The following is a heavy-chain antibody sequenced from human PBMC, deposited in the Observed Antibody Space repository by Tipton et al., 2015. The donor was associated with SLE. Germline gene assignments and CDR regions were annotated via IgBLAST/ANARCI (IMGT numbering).Heavy chain of an antibody. Sequence: GLVKPSETLSLTCTVSGGSVSSGSYYWAWIRQPAGKGLEWIGRFDTSGSTNYNPSLKSRVTISVDRTKNQFSLKLSSVTAADTAVYYCAREGLVVPNYFDYWGQGTLVTVSS. CDR3: AREGLVVPNYFDY. CDR2: FDTSGST. J-gene: IGHJ4*02. V-gene: IGHV4-61*02. D-gene: IGHD2-8*02. CDR1: GGSVSSGSYY.